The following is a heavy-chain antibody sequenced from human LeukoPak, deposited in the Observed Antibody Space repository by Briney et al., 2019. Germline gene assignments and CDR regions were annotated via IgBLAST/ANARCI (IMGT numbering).Heavy chain of an antibody. CDR2: IIPIFGTA. CDR3: ARELGGYSYVL. D-gene: IGHD5-18*01. V-gene: IGHV1-69*01. CDR1: GGTFSSYA. J-gene: IGHJ4*02. Sequence: AVTVSCKASGGTFSSYASSGVRQPAGQEREWMGGIIPIFGTANYAQKFQGRVTITADESTSTDYMELSSLRSEDTAVYYCARELGGYSYVLWGQGTLGTVSS.